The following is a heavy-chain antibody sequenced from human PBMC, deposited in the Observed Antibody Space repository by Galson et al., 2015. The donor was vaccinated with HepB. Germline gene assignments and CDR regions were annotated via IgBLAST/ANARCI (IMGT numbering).Heavy chain of an antibody. J-gene: IGHJ4*02. CDR2: INPTGDNT. CDR1: GFTFRTYA. D-gene: IGHD1-26*01. CDR3: ARVGACYGRAYLFLDF. Sequence: SLRLSCAASGFTFRTYAMSWVRQAPGKGLEWVSTINPTGDNTYYADSVKGRFTISRDNSRNTLYLHMDSLRAEDTAVYYCARVGACYGRAYLFLDFWGQGTPVTVSS. V-gene: IGHV3-23*01.